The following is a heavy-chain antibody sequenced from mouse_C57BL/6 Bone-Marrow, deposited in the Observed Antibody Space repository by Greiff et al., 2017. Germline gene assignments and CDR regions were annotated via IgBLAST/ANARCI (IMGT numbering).Heavy chain of an antibody. J-gene: IGHJ3*01. CDR1: GYAFSSSW. CDR3: AIRGGFAY. CDR2: IYPGDGDT. Sequence: VKLQESGPELVKPGASVKISCKASGYAFSSSWMNWVKQRPGKGLEWIGRIYPGDGDTNYNGKFKGKATLTADKSSSTAYMQLSSLTSEDSAVYFCAIRGGFAYWGQGTLVTVSA. V-gene: IGHV1-82*01.